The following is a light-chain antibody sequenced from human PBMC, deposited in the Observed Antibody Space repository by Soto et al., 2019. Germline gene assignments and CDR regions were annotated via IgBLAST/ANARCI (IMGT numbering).Light chain of an antibody. CDR1: QTVSSSY. CDR3: QQYDISPWT. J-gene: IGKJ1*01. CDR2: GAS. Sequence: EVVLTQSPGTLSLSPGERATLSCRASQTVSSSYLAWYQQKPGQAPRLLIYGASNRATGIPDRFGGSGSGTDFSLTISRPEPEDFAVYYCQQYDISPWTFGQGTKVDI. V-gene: IGKV3-20*01.